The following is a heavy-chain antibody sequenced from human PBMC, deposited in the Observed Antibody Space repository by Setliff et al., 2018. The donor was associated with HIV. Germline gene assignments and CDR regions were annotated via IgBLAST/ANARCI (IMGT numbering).Heavy chain of an antibody. CDR1: GGSFSGYY. D-gene: IGHD5-12*01. CDR3: ASGLEAYSGYGIDY. Sequence: SETLSLTCAVYGGSFSGYYWSWIRQPPGKGPEWMGEINHSGSTNYNPSLKSRVTISVDTSKNQFSLKLSSVTAADTAVYYCASGLEAYSGYGIDYWVQGTLVTVS. V-gene: IGHV4-34*01. CDR2: INHSGST. J-gene: IGHJ4*02.